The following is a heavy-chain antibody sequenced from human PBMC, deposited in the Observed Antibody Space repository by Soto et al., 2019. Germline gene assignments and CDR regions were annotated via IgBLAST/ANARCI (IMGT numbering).Heavy chain of an antibody. CDR1: VFTFSSYG. J-gene: IGHJ6*02. Sequence: GWSLRLSCASYVFTFSSYGMHWVRQAPGRGLEWVAVISYDGSNKYYADSVKGRFTISRDNSKNTLYLQMNSLRAEDTAVYYCAKDIRAYYDFWSGAYGMDVWGQGTTVTVSS. V-gene: IGHV3-30*18. CDR3: AKDIRAYYDFWSGAYGMDV. CDR2: ISYDGSNK. D-gene: IGHD3-3*01.